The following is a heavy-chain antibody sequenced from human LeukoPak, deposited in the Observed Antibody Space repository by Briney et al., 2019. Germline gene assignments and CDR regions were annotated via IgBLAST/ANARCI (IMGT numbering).Heavy chain of an antibody. D-gene: IGHD1-7*01. J-gene: IGHJ6*02. CDR2: INPNSGGT. V-gene: IGHV1-2*02. CDR1: GYTFTGYY. Sequence: ASVKASCKASGYTFTGYYMHWVRQAPGQGLEWMGWINPNSGGTNYAQKFQGRVTMTRDTSISTAYMELSRLRSDDTAVYYCARDQAGTTYYYYYGMDVWGQGTTVTVSS. CDR3: ARDQAGTTYYYYYGMDV.